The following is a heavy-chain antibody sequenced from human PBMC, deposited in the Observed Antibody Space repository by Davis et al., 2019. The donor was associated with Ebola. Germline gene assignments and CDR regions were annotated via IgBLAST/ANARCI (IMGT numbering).Heavy chain of an antibody. Sequence: GESLKISCAASGFTFSNYGMHWVRQAPGKGLEWVAVISYDGSNEYYVDSVKGRFTISRDNAKNSVYLQMNSLRAEDTAVYYCARTGYLDCWGQGTLVTVSS. D-gene: IGHD6-13*01. CDR1: GFTFSNYG. J-gene: IGHJ4*02. CDR3: ARTGYLDC. V-gene: IGHV3-30*03. CDR2: ISYDGSNE.